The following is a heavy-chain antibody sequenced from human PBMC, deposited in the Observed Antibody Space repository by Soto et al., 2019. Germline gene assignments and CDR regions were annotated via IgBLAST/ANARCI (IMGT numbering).Heavy chain of an antibody. CDR2: IIPIFGTA. D-gene: IGHD3-3*01. Sequence: SVKVSCKASGGTFSSYAISWVRQAPGQGLEWMGGIIPIFGTANYAQKFQGRVTITADKSTSTADMELSSLRSEDTAVYYCARAPRGEWFHGDYYYGMDVWGQGTTVTVSS. CDR3: ARAPRGEWFHGDYYYGMDV. V-gene: IGHV1-69*06. CDR1: GGTFSSYA. J-gene: IGHJ6*02.